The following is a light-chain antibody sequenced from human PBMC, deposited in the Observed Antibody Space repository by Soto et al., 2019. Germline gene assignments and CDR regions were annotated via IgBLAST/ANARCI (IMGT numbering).Light chain of an antibody. J-gene: IGKJ5*01. V-gene: IGKV3-11*01. CDR2: DAS. CDR3: QQRSNWPS. CDR1: QSVSSY. Sequence: EIVFTQSPATLSLSPGERATLSCRASQSVSSYLAWYQQKPGQAPRLLIYDASNRATDIPARFSGSGSGTDFTLTISSLEPEDFAVYYCQQRSNWPSFGQGTRLEIK.